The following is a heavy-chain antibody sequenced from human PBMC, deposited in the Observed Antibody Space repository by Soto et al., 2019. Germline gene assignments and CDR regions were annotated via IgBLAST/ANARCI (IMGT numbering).Heavy chain of an antibody. CDR3: ARGSHSTTWYGGQFDY. Sequence: SLRLSCAASGLTFSSYTMNWVRQAPGKGLEWVSSVSSSSTYIYYADSVKGRFTISRDNAKNSLYLQMNSLRAEDTAIYYCARGSHSTTWYGGQFDYWGQGTLVTVS. D-gene: IGHD6-13*01. CDR1: GLTFSSYT. V-gene: IGHV3-21*01. J-gene: IGHJ4*02. CDR2: VSSSSTYI.